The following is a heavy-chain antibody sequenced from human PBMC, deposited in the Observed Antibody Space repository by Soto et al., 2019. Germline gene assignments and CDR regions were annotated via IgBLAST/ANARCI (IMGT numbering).Heavy chain of an antibody. D-gene: IGHD5-18*01. CDR2: IYYSGST. CDR1: GGSISSGGYY. J-gene: IGHJ4*02. V-gene: IGHV4-31*03. CDR3: ARAIGIAMVPGACFDY. Sequence: QVQLQESGPGLVKPSQTLSLTCTVSGGSISSGGYYWSWIRQHPGKGLEWIGYIYYSGSTYYNPSLKSRVTISVDTSKNQFSLKLSSVTAADTAVYYCARAIGIAMVPGACFDYWGQGTLVTVSS.